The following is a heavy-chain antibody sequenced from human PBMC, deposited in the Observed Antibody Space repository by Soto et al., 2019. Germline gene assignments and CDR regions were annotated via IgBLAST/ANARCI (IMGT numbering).Heavy chain of an antibody. CDR3: AKEGGYSSSWPYFDY. J-gene: IGHJ4*02. CDR2: ISGSGGST. Sequence: LRLSCAASGFTFSSYAMSWVRQAPGKGLEWVSAISGSGGSTYYADSVKGRFTISRNNYKNTLYLQKNSQRAEDTAEYYCAKEGGYSSSWPYFDYWGQGTLVTVSS. CDR1: GFTFSSYA. V-gene: IGHV3-23*01. D-gene: IGHD6-13*01.